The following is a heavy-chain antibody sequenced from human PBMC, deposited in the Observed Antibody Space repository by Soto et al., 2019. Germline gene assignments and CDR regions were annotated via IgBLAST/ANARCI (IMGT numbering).Heavy chain of an antibody. D-gene: IGHD3-3*01. Sequence: EVQLVESGGGLVQPGGSLRLSCAASGFTFSSYWMHWVRQAPGKGLVWVSRINSDGSSTSYADSVKGRFTISRDNAKNTLYLQMNSLRAEDTAVYYCARDGDFWSGYYTYYFDYWGQGTLVTVSS. CDR2: INSDGSST. CDR3: ARDGDFWSGYYTYYFDY. CDR1: GFTFSSYW. V-gene: IGHV3-74*01. J-gene: IGHJ4*02.